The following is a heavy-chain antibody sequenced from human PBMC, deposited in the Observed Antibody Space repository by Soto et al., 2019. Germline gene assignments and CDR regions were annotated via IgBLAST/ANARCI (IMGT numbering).Heavy chain of an antibody. V-gene: IGHV3-13*01. CDR1: GFTFSSYD. Sequence: GGSLRLSCAASGFTFSSYDMHWVRQATGKGLEWVSAIGTAGDTYYPGSVKGRFTISRENAKNSLYLQMNSLRAGDTAVYYCARAGDFWSGYYNPDDYYYMDVWGKGTTVTVSS. D-gene: IGHD3-3*01. CDR2: IGTAGDT. J-gene: IGHJ6*03. CDR3: ARAGDFWSGYYNPDDYYYMDV.